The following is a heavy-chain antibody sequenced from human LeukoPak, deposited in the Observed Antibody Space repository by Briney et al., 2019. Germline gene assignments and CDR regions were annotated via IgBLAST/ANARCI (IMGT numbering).Heavy chain of an antibody. J-gene: IGHJ4*02. V-gene: IGHV1-69*01. D-gene: IGHD3-22*01. CDR1: GGTFSSYA. CDR3: ARTGTYYYDSSGYLDY. CDR2: IIPIFGTA. Sequence: SVKVSCKASGGTFSSYAISWVRQAPGQGLEWMGGIIPIFGTANYAQKFQGRVTITADESTSTAYMELSSLRPEDTAVYYCARTGTYYYDSSGYLDYWGQGTLVTVSS.